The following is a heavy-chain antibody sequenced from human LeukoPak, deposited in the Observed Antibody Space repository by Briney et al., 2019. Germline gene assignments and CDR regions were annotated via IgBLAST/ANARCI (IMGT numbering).Heavy chain of an antibody. Sequence: GGSLRLSCAASVFTFSSYSMNWVRQAPAQGLEWVSSINTSSSYIYYADSVKGRFTISRDNAKNSLYLQMNSLRAEDTVLYYCATGGITIFGVVTYPNDWGQGTLVTVSS. J-gene: IGHJ1*01. V-gene: IGHV3-21*04. CDR1: VFTFSSYS. CDR3: ATGGITIFGVVTYPND. CDR2: INTSSSYI. D-gene: IGHD3-3*01.